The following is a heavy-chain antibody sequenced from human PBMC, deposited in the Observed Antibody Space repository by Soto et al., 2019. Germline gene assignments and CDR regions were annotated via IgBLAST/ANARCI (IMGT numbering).Heavy chain of an antibody. CDR1: GFTFSSYA. D-gene: IGHD3-3*01. CDR3: AKSEIFGVLNCRFDY. Sequence: HPGGSLRLSCAASGFTFSSYAMNWVRQAPGKGLEWVSAISGNGVSTYYADSVKGRFTISRDNSKNTLFLQMNNLRAEDTAVYYCAKSEIFGVLNCRFDYWGQGTLVTVSS. J-gene: IGHJ4*02. CDR2: ISGNGVST. V-gene: IGHV3-23*01.